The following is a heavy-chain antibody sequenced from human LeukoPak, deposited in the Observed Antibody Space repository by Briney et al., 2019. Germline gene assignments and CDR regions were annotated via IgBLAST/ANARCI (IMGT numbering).Heavy chain of an antibody. CDR1: GFTFDDYA. CDR3: AKGSCSSTSCCLDY. J-gene: IGHJ4*02. Sequence: GGSLRLSCAASGFTFDDYAMHRVRQAPGKGLEWVSGISWNSGSIGYADSVKGRFTISRDNAKNSLYLQMNSLRAEDMALYYCAKGSCSSTSCCLDYWGQGTLVTVSS. D-gene: IGHD2-2*01. CDR2: ISWNSGSI. V-gene: IGHV3-9*03.